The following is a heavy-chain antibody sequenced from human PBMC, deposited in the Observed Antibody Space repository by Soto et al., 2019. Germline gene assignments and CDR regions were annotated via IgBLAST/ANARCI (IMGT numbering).Heavy chain of an antibody. Sequence: PSETLSLTCAVSGYSISSSNWWRWIRQPPGKGLEWIGNIYYSGTTYYNPSLESRVTMSVDTSKNQFYLHLTSVTAADTAMYYCTRHHPHLYDSSGYFDYWGQGTLVTVSS. CDR2: IYYSGTT. D-gene: IGHD3-22*01. CDR1: GYSISSSNW. CDR3: TRHHPHLYDSSGYFDY. V-gene: IGHV4-28*01. J-gene: IGHJ4*02.